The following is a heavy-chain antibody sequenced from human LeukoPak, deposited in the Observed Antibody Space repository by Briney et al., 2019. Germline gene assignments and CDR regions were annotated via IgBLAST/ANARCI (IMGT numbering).Heavy chain of an antibody. D-gene: IGHD5-18*01. Sequence: GGSLRLSCAASGFTFSSYWMHWVRQAPGEGLVWVSCINNDGSITRYADSVKGRFTISRDNARNTLYLQMNSLRAEDTAVYFCAGYSYGIWYWGQGTLVTVSS. CDR1: GFTFSSYW. V-gene: IGHV3-74*01. CDR3: AGYSYGIWY. J-gene: IGHJ4*02. CDR2: INNDGSIT.